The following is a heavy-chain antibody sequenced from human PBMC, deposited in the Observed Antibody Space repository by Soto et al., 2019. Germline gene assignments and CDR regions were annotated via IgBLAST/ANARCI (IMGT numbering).Heavy chain of an antibody. D-gene: IGHD1-1*01. J-gene: IGHJ3*02. CDR1: GGSISSGGYY. V-gene: IGHV4-31*03. CDR3: ARGSVLEAFDI. Sequence: SETLSLTCTVSGGSISSGGYYWSWIRQHPGKGLEWIGYIYYSGSTYYNPSLKSRVTISVDTSKNQFSLKLSSVTAADTAVYYCARGSVLEAFDIWGQGTMVTVSS. CDR2: IYYSGST.